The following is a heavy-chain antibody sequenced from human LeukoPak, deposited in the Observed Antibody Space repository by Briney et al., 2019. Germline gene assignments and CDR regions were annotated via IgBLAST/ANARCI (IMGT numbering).Heavy chain of an antibody. V-gene: IGHV3-48*04. CDR2: ISSSGSTI. J-gene: IGHJ4*02. CDR1: GFPFSNYD. D-gene: IGHD3-22*01. CDR3: ASSRYDSSGYYGIIAY. Sequence: PGGTLRLSCAASGFPFSNYDMSWVRQAPGKGLEWVSYISSSGSTIYYADSVKGRFTISRDNAKNSLYLQMNSLRAEDTAVYYCASSRYDSSGYYGIIAYWGQGTLVTVSS.